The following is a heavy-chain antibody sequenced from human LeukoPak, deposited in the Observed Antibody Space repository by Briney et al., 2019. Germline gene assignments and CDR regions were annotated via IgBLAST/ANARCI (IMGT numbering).Heavy chain of an antibody. CDR2: INHSGST. CDR1: GGSFSGYY. D-gene: IGHD2-2*01. CDR3: ARGSGVVPAAIRRVWYFDL. J-gene: IGHJ2*01. Sequence: SETLSLTCAVYGGSFSGYYWSWIRQPPGKGLEWIGEINHSGSTNYNPSLKSRVTISVDTSKNRFSLKLSSVTAADTAVYYCARGSGVVPAAIRRVWYFDLWGRGTLVTVSS. V-gene: IGHV4-34*01.